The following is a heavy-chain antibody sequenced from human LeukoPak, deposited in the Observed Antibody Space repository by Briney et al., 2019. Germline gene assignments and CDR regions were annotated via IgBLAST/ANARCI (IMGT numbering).Heavy chain of an antibody. D-gene: IGHD6-13*01. Sequence: SETLSLTCTVSGYSISSGYYWGWIRQPPGKGLEWIGSIYHSGSTYYNPSLKSRVTMSVDTSKNQFSLKLSSVTAADTAVYYCARAGGIAAAGARRKYYFDYWGQGTLVTVPS. CDR2: IYHSGST. CDR1: GYSISSGYY. J-gene: IGHJ4*02. V-gene: IGHV4-38-2*02. CDR3: ARAGGIAAAGARRKYYFDY.